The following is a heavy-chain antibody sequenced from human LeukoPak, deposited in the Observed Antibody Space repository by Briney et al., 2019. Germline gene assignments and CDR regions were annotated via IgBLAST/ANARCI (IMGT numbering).Heavy chain of an antibody. Sequence: GGSLRLSCAASGFTFSSYSMSWVRQAPGKGLEWVSSISSSSSYIYYADSVKGRFTISRDNARNSLFLQMNSLRADDTAVYYCAKDQDSGFDYWGQGTLVTVSS. J-gene: IGHJ4*02. CDR2: ISSSSSYI. CDR1: GFTFSSYS. CDR3: AKDQDSGFDY. D-gene: IGHD3-10*01. V-gene: IGHV3-21*04.